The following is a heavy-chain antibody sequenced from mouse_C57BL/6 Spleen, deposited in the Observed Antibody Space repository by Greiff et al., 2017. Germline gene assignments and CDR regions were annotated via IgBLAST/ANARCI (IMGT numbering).Heavy chain of an antibody. CDR2: ISRGSSTI. D-gene: IGHD1-1*02. CDR3: ARELYYYAMDY. CDR1: GFTFSDYG. V-gene: IGHV5-17*01. J-gene: IGHJ4*01. Sequence: EVQLQESGGGLVKPGGSLKLSCAASGFTFSDYGMHWVRQAPEKGLEWVAYISRGSSTIYYADTVKGRFTISRDNAKNTLFLQMTSLRSEDTAMYYCARELYYYAMDYWGQGTSVTVSS.